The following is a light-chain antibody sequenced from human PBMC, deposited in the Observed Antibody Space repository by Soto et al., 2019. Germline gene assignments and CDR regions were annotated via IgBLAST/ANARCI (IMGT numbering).Light chain of an antibody. Sequence: DIVMTQSPDSLAVSLGERATINCKSSQSVLYSSNNKNYLAWYQQKPGQPPKLLIYWASTRESGVPDRFSGSGSGTEFTRTISSLQAEDLAVYYCQQYYSTPPYTFGQGTKLEIK. CDR3: QQYYSTPPYT. CDR2: WAS. J-gene: IGKJ2*01. V-gene: IGKV4-1*01. CDR1: QSVLYSSNNKNY.